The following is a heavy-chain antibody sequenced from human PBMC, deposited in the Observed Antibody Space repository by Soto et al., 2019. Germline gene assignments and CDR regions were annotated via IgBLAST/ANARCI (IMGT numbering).Heavy chain of an antibody. CDR2: IIPIFGTA. D-gene: IGHD6-19*01. CDR1: GCTFSSYA. J-gene: IGHJ6*01. CDR3: ARDQFGSGWSSYYYYGMEV. Sequence: SVKVSCKASGCTFSSYAISWVRQAPGQGLEWMGGIIPIFGTANYAQKFQGRVTITADESTSTAYMELSSLRSEDTAVYYCARDQFGSGWSSYYYYGMEVLGQGTTVNVS. V-gene: IGHV1-69*13.